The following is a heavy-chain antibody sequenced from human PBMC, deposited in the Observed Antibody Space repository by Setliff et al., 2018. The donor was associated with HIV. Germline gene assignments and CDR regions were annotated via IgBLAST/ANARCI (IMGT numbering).Heavy chain of an antibody. D-gene: IGHD5-18*01. CDR1: GGSISSSNYY. CDR3: ARGDGYTYGYTHHYHAMDV. J-gene: IGHJ6*02. CDR2: INHGGIT. Sequence: SETLSLTCTVSGGSISSSNYYWVWIRQPPGEGLEWIGEINHGGITNYNPSLKSRVSILIDTSKNQFFLKLKSVTAADTAVYYCARGDGYTYGYTHHYHAMDVWGQGTTVTVSS. V-gene: IGHV4-39*01.